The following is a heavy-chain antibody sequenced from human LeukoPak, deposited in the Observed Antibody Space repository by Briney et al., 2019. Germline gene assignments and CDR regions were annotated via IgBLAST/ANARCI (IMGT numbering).Heavy chain of an antibody. Sequence: ASVKVSCKASGYTFTSYYMHWVRQAPGQGLEWMGIINPSGGSTSYAQKFQGRVTMTRDTPTSTVYMELSSLRFEDTAVYYCARDREIAVAGTSCFDYWGQGTLVTVSS. CDR3: ARDREIAVAGTSCFDY. CDR1: GYTFTSYY. CDR2: INPSGGST. V-gene: IGHV1-46*01. J-gene: IGHJ4*02. D-gene: IGHD6-19*01.